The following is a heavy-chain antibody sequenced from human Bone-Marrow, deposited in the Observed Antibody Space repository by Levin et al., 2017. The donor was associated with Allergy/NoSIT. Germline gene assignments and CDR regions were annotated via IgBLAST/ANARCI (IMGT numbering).Heavy chain of an antibody. CDR1: GFTVSNNF. J-gene: IGHJ5*02. CDR2: IYSGGGV. V-gene: IGHV3-53*01. Sequence: GESLKISCAVSGFTVSNNFMIWYRQAPGKGLEWVSLIYSGGGVYYADSVKGRFTISRDSSKNTLYLQMNSLRAEDTAVYDCARDRHCISNTCYGAWGQGTLVTVSS. CDR3: ARDRHCISNTCYGA. D-gene: IGHD2/OR15-2a*01.